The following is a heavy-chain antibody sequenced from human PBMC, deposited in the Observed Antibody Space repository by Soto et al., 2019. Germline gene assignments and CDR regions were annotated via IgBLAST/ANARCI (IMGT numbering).Heavy chain of an antibody. D-gene: IGHD3-22*01. V-gene: IGHV3-23*01. Sequence: PGGSLRLSCAASGFTFSSYAMSWVRQAPGKGLEWVSAISGSGSSTYYADSVKGRFTISRDNSKNTLYLQMNSLRAEATAVYYCVGYYDSSGYASDYSYYGMVVWGEGPTVT. J-gene: IGHJ6*02. CDR1: GFTFSSYA. CDR2: ISGSGSST. CDR3: VGYYDSSGYASDYSYYGMVV.